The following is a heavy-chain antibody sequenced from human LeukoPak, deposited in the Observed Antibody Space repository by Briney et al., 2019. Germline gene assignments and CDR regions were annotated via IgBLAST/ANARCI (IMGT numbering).Heavy chain of an antibody. J-gene: IGHJ4*02. D-gene: IGHD1-26*01. Sequence: GASVKVSCKASGYTFTGYYMHWVRRAPGQGLEWMGWINPNSGGTNYAQKFQGRVTMTRDTSISTAYMELSRLRSDDTAVYYCAKLPGANSGSYYEDYWGQGTLVTVSS. CDR1: GYTFTGYY. CDR2: INPNSGGT. CDR3: AKLPGANSGSYYEDY. V-gene: IGHV1-2*02.